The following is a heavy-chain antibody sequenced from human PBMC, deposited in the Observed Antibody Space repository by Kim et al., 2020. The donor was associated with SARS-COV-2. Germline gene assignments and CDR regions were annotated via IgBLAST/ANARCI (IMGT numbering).Heavy chain of an antibody. D-gene: IGHD5-12*01. V-gene: IGHV3-21*01. Sequence: GGSLRLSCAASGFTFSSYSMNWVRQAPGKGLEWVSSISSSSSYIYYADSVKGRFTISRDNAKNSLYLQMNSLRAEDMAVYYCARDRRDGYNRHQDYWGQGTLVTVSS. J-gene: IGHJ4*02. CDR1: GFTFSSYS. CDR2: ISSSSSYI. CDR3: ARDRRDGYNRHQDY.